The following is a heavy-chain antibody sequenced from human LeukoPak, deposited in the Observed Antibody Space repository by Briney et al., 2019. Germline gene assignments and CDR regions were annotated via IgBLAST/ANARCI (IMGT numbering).Heavy chain of an antibody. CDR3: ARGFDSKSTYFDY. CDR1: GGSISNSY. J-gene: IGHJ4*02. Sequence: SETLSLTCTVSGGSISNSYWNWLRQPPGKGLEWIGYIYYSGTTNYNPSLRSRVTISEDTSKNQFSLRLTSVTAADTAVYYCARGFDSKSTYFDYWGQGTLVTVSS. CDR2: IYYSGTT. D-gene: IGHD5-12*01. V-gene: IGHV4-59*01.